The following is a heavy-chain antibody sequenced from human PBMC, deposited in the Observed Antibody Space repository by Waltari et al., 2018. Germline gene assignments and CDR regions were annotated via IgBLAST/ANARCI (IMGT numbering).Heavy chain of an antibody. Sequence: QVQLVQSGAEVKKPGSSVKVSCKASGGTFSSYAISWVRKAPGQGLEWMGGIIPIFGTANYAQKFQGRVTITSDESTSTAYMELSSLRSEDTAVYYCARDSPITIFGVVIMGAAFDIWGQGTMVTVSS. J-gene: IGHJ3*02. V-gene: IGHV1-69*01. CDR1: GGTFSSYA. CDR2: IIPIFGTA. CDR3: ARDSPITIFGVVIMGAAFDI. D-gene: IGHD3-3*01.